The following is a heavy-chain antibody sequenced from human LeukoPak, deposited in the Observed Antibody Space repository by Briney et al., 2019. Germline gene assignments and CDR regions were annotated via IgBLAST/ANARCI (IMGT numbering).Heavy chain of an antibody. CDR2: INHSGST. D-gene: IGHD3-22*01. Sequence: SETLSLTCAVYGVSFSGYYWSWIRQPPGKGLEWIGEINHSGSTNYNPSLKSRVTISLDTSKNQFSLKLSPVIAADTAVYYCARGANYYDSNGYSATFDYWGQGTLVTVSS. CDR1: GVSFSGYY. V-gene: IGHV4-34*01. J-gene: IGHJ4*02. CDR3: ARGANYYDSNGYSATFDY.